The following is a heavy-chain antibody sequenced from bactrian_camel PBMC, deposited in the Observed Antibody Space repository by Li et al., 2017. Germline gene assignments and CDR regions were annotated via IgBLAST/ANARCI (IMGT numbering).Heavy chain of an antibody. V-gene: IGHV3S53*01. Sequence: HVQLVESGGGSVQTGGSLRLSCAASGYTNCMGWFRQAPGKEREGVADIGSDDSISYADSVKGRFTISRDNAKNTMYLQMHNLKPEDTAMYYCAANPVGWSLDLLPGAFGYWGQGTQVTVS. CDR1: GYTNC. CDR2: IGSDDSI. CDR3: AANPVGWSLDLLPGAFGY. J-gene: IGHJ6*01. D-gene: IGHD1*01.